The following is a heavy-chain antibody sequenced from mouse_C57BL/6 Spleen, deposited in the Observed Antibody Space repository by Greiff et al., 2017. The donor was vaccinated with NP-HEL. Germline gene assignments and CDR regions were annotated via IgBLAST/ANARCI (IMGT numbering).Heavy chain of an antibody. V-gene: IGHV1-82*01. CDR2: IYPGDGDT. CDR1: GYAFSSSW. Sequence: VQLQESGPELVKPGASVKISCKASGYAFSSSWMNWVKQRPGKGLEWIGRIYPGDGDTNYNGKFKGKATLTADKSSSTAYMQLSSLTSEDSAVYFCARPYDYEPPWFAYWGQGTLVSVSA. J-gene: IGHJ3*01. D-gene: IGHD2-4*01. CDR3: ARPYDYEPPWFAY.